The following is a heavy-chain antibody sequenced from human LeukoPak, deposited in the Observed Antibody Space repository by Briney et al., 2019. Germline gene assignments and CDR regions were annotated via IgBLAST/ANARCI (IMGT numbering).Heavy chain of an antibody. CDR2: TYYRSKWYT. V-gene: IGHV6-1*01. CDR1: GDSVSSNRAV. D-gene: IGHD1-1*01. CDR3: ASGGTTVAGMDV. Sequence: SQTLSLTCVISGDSVSSNRAVWNWIRQSPSKGLEWLGRTYYRSKWYTDYAVSVKSRITVNPDTFKNQFSLQLYSVTPEDTAVYYCASGGTTVAGMDVWGQGTTVTVSS. J-gene: IGHJ6*02.